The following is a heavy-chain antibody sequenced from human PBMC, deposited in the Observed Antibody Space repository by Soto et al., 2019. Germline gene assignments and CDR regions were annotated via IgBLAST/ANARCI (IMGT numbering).Heavy chain of an antibody. Sequence: QLQLQESGSGLVKPLQTLSLTCAVSGGSISSGGYSWSWIRQPPGKGLEWIGYIYHSGSTYYNPSLKSRVTISVDRSKHHFSLKLSSVTAADTAVYYCASGHSSGWYRWFDPWGQGNLVTVSS. D-gene: IGHD6-19*01. CDR1: GGSISSGGYS. CDR2: IYHSGST. V-gene: IGHV4-30-2*01. J-gene: IGHJ5*02. CDR3: ASGHSSGWYRWFDP.